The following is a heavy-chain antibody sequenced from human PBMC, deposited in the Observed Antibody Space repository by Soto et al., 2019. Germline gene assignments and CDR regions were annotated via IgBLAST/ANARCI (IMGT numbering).Heavy chain of an antibody. CDR3: ARHGFYGDYSSNYFDP. CDR1: GESVTKYW. V-gene: IGHV5-51*01. D-gene: IGHD4-17*01. J-gene: IGHJ5*02. Sequence: GEPLKISCKACGESVTKYWIAWLRQITRKGLEYMGIIYPSDSDSRYSPSFQGQVTFSADKSINTAYLQWSSLKASDTAMYYCARHGFYGDYSSNYFDPRGQGTLVTVSS. CDR2: IYPSDSDS.